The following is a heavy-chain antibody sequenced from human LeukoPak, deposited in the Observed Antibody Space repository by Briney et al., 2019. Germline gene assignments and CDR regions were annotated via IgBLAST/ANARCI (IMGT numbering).Heavy chain of an antibody. Sequence: GGSLRLSCAASGFTFSSYAMSWVRQAPGKGLEWVSAISGSGGSTYYADSVKGRFTISRDNSKNTLYLQMNSLRAEDTAVYYCATIRYCSSTSCPYYFDYWGQGTLVTVSS. V-gene: IGHV3-23*01. J-gene: IGHJ4*02. CDR2: ISGSGGST. CDR3: ATIRYCSSTSCPYYFDY. D-gene: IGHD2-2*01. CDR1: GFTFSSYA.